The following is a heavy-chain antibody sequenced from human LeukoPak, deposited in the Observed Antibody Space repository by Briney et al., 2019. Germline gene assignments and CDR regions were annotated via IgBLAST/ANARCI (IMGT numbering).Heavy chain of an antibody. D-gene: IGHD3-10*01. V-gene: IGHV4-30-4*01. J-gene: IGHJ4*02. Sequence: SETLSLTCTVSGGSISSGDYYWSWIRQPPGKGLAWIGYIYYSGSTYYNPSLKSRVTISVDTSKNQFFLKLSSVTAADTAVYYCAGEAWSRGAYGSDYWGQGTLVTVSA. CDR2: IYYSGST. CDR3: AGEAWSRGAYGSDY. CDR1: GGSISSGDYY.